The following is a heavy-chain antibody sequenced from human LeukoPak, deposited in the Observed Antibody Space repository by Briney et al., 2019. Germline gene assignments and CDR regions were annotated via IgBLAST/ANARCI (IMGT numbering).Heavy chain of an antibody. V-gene: IGHV4-39*01. Sequence: PSETLSLTCTVSGXSITTSSDYWGWIRQPPGKGLEWIGNIYYSGSTYYNPSLKSRVTISVDTSKNQFSLWLSSVTAADTAVYYCARLETYDSTLDYWGQGTLVTVSS. D-gene: IGHD3-22*01. CDR2: IYYSGST. J-gene: IGHJ4*02. CDR1: GXSITTSSDY. CDR3: ARLETYDSTLDY.